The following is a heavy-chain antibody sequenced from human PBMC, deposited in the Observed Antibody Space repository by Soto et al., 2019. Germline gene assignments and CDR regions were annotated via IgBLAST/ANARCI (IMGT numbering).Heavy chain of an antibody. D-gene: IGHD6-6*01. Sequence: QVQLVQSGPEVKEPGASVKISCKASGYTFTNFYIHWVRQAPGQGLEWMGIVNPNGGSTNYAQNLKGRIPISRDTSTSTVYMDLSSLRSEDTAVYYCARGLASGDYWGQGTLVTVSS. CDR1: GYTFTNFY. CDR3: ARGLASGDY. CDR2: VNPNGGST. J-gene: IGHJ4*02. V-gene: IGHV1-46*03.